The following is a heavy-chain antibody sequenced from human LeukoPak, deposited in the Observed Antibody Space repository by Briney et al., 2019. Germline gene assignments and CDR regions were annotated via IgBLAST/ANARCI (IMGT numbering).Heavy chain of an antibody. CDR2: IYTSGST. CDR3: AGDTRLDSSSWYTGS. CDR1: GGSISSYY. J-gene: IGHJ4*01. D-gene: IGHD6-13*01. Sequence: PSETLSLTCTVSGGSISSYYWSWIRQPAGKGLEWIGRIYTSGSTNYNPSLKSRVTMSVDTSKNQFSLKLSSVTAADTAVYYCAGDTRLDSSSWYTGSWGQGTLVTVSS. V-gene: IGHV4-4*07.